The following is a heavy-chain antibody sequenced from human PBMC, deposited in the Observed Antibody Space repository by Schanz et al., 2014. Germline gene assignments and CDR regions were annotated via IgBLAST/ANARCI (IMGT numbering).Heavy chain of an antibody. V-gene: IGHV1-18*01. CDR3: ARDRGHVEQLVLEWYYAMDV. CDR2: IGAYNGHT. CDR1: GYTFTRSG. D-gene: IGHD6-6*01. Sequence: QVQLVQSGGEVKTPGASVKVSCKASGYTFTRSGISWVRQAPGQGLEWMGWIGAYNGHTNYAQKFQGRVTMTTDTSTSTAYMELRSLRSDDTAVYYCARDRGHVEQLVLEWYYAMDVWGQGTTVAVSS. J-gene: IGHJ6*02.